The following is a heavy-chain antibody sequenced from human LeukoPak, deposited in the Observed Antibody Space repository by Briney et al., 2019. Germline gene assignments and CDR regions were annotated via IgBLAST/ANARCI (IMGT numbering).Heavy chain of an antibody. Sequence: SETLSLTCAVSGYSISSGYYWGWIRQPPGKGLEWIGSIYHSGSTYYNPSLKSRVTIPVDTSKNQFSLKLSSVTAADTAVYCCARKSWFGELLFDYWGQGTLVTVSS. D-gene: IGHD3-10*01. V-gene: IGHV4-38-2*01. J-gene: IGHJ4*02. CDR2: IYHSGST. CDR3: ARKSWFGELLFDY. CDR1: GYSISSGYY.